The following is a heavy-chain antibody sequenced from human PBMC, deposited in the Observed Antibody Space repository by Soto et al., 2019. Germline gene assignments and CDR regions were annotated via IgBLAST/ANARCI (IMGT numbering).Heavy chain of an antibody. CDR2: IYYSGST. J-gene: IGHJ3*02. D-gene: IGHD4-17*01. V-gene: IGHV4-31*03. CDR1: GGSISSGGYY. CDR3: ARADYGDNEGAFDI. Sequence: SETLSLTCTVSGGSISSGGYYWSWIRQHPGKGLEWIGYIYYSGSTYYNPSLKSRVTISVDTSKNQFSLKLSSVTAADTAVYYCARADYGDNEGAFDIWGQGTMVTVSS.